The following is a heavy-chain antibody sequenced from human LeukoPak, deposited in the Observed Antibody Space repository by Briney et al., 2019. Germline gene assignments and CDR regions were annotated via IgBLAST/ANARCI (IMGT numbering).Heavy chain of an antibody. CDR1: GFTFSSYA. CDR2: ISGSGGST. J-gene: IGHJ4*02. D-gene: IGHD3-3*01. CDR3: AKLSYDFWSGYYHPFDY. V-gene: IGHV3-23*01. Sequence: GGSLRLSCAASGFTFSSYAMSWVRQAPGKGLEWVSAISGSGGSTYYADSVKGRFTISRDNSKNTLYLQMNSLRAEDTAVYYCAKLSYDFWSGYYHPFDYWGQGTLVTVSS.